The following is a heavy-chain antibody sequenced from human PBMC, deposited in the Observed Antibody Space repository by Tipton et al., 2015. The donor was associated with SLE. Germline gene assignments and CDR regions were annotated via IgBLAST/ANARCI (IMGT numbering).Heavy chain of an antibody. D-gene: IGHD6-13*01. J-gene: IGHJ4*02. V-gene: IGHV4-61*09. CDR1: GGSISSGSYY. Sequence: TLSLTCTVSGGSISSGSYYWSWIRQPAGKGLEWIGYIYTSGSTNYNPSLKSRVTISVDTSKNQFSLKLSSVTAADTAVYYCARDVLGIAAAQLDYWGQGTLVTVSS. CDR2: IYTSGST. CDR3: ARDVLGIAAAQLDY.